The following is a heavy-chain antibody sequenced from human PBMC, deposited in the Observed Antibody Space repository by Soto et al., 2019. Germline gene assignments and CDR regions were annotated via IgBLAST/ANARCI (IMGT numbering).Heavy chain of an antibody. J-gene: IGHJ5*02. CDR3: ARSPRIIVTTRGPMEFDP. Sequence: QVQLVQSGAEVKKPGSSVKVSCKASGGTFSSYAISWVRQAPGQGLEWMGGIIPIFGTANYAQKVQGRVTTTADKSTSTAYMELSSVRSEDTAVYYCARSPRIIVTTRGPMEFDPWGQGTLVTVSS. V-gene: IGHV1-69*06. D-gene: IGHD4-4*01. CDR2: IIPIFGTA. CDR1: GGTFSSYA.